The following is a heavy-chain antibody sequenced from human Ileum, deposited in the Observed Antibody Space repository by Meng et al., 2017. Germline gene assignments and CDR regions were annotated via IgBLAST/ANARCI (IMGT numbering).Heavy chain of an antibody. CDR2: VNAGDGST. CDR1: GFTSTSVA. D-gene: IGHD4-17*01. CDR3: ARGRGNDYGDYSLLYYFDY. Sequence: VQLVQSADVGQKPSASGTVSCKPSGFTSTSVAMHWVRQAPGQSLEWMGWVNAGDGSTKYSQSFQGRVTINRDTSATTAYMELSSLRSEDTAVYFCARGRGNDYGDYSLLYYFDYWGQGTLVTVSS. V-gene: IGHV1-3*01. J-gene: IGHJ4*02.